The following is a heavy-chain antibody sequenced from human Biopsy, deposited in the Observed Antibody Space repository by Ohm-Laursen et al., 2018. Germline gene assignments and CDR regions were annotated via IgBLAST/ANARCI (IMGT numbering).Heavy chain of an antibody. CDR3: ARNTGWYGDLYYFDH. CDR2: INPSGSTT. V-gene: IGHV1-46*01. D-gene: IGHD6-19*01. CDR1: GYSFTSYY. Sequence: GSVKVSCKASGYSFTSYYMHWVRQAPGQGLEWMGMINPSGSTTSYPQIFQGRVTMTRDTSKSTVYMELSSLRSADTAVYFCARNTGWYGDLYYFDHWGQGTLVTVSS. J-gene: IGHJ4*02.